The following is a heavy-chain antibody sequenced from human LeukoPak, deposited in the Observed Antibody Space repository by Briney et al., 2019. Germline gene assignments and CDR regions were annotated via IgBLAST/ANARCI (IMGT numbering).Heavy chain of an antibody. CDR2: LNWNGAST. J-gene: IGHJ6*03. CDR1: GFTFDDYG. D-gene: IGHD3-22*01. V-gene: IGHV3-20*04. Sequence: GGSLRLSCAASGFTFDDYGLSWVRQVPGKGLEWVSGLNWNGASTGYADSVKGRFTISRDNSKNMLYLQMNSLRAEDTAVYYCARDPATYYYDSSGRKDYSYWYMDVWGKGTTVTVSS. CDR3: ARDPATYYYDSSGRKDYSYWYMDV.